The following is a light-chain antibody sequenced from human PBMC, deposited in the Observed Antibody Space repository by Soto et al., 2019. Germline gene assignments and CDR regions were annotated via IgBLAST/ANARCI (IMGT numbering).Light chain of an antibody. CDR1: QGVQNNY. CDR3: QDYATSPYT. CDR2: DAF. V-gene: IGKV3-20*01. Sequence: EIVLTQSPGTLSLSPGERATLSCRASQGVQNNYLAWYQQRPGQAPRLLIYDAFRRPGGIPDRISGSGSGTDFTLTITRLEPEDFAVYYCQDYATSPYTFGQGTKLEIK. J-gene: IGKJ2*01.